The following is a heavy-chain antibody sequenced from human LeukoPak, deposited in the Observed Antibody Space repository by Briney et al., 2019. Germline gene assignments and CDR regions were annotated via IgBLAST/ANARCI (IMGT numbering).Heavy chain of an antibody. CDR3: AKDVGAVRDFDY. V-gene: IGHV3-30*18. J-gene: IGHJ4*02. Sequence: GGSLRLSCAASGFTFSIYGMHWVPQAPGKGLEWVAVISYDGSNKYYADSVKGRFTISRDNSKNTLYLQMNSLRAEDTAVYYCAKDVGAVRDFDYWGQGTLVSVSS. CDR1: GFTFSIYG. D-gene: IGHD1-26*01. CDR2: ISYDGSNK.